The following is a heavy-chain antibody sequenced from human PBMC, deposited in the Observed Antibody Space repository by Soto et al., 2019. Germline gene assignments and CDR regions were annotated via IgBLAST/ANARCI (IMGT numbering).Heavy chain of an antibody. CDR2: ISGSGGST. Sequence: EVQLLESGGGLVQPGGSLRLSCAASGFTFSSYAMSWVRQAPGKGLEWVSAISGSGGSTYYADSVKGRFTISRDNSKNTLYLQVNSLRAEDTAVYYCAKDHRIAVAALHWGQGTLVTVSS. D-gene: IGHD6-19*01. CDR1: GFTFSSYA. V-gene: IGHV3-23*01. J-gene: IGHJ4*02. CDR3: AKDHRIAVAALH.